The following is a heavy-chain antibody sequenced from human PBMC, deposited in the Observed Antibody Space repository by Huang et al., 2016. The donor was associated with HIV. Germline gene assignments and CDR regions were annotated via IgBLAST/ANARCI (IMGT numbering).Heavy chain of an antibody. CDR2: IYPGDTDP. CDR1: GFSFTNYW. D-gene: IGHD5-18*01. J-gene: IGHJ4*02. V-gene: IGHV5-51*03. CDR3: ARPLLGYSNGYYFDC. Sequence: EVQLVQSGAEVKKPGESLKISCKGSGFSFTNYWIGWVRPMHGKGVEWMGIIYPGDTDPTYSPSVRGQGTIWAYKSINTAYLQWNSLKASDSAMYYCARPLLGYSNGYYFDCWGQGTLVTVSS.